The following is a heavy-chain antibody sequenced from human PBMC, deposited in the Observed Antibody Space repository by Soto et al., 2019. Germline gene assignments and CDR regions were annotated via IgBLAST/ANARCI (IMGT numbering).Heavy chain of an antibody. V-gene: IGHV4-30-4*01. D-gene: IGHD3-22*01. CDR3: ARIYDSSGYVDY. J-gene: IGHJ4*02. CDR1: GGSISSGHYY. Sequence: QVQLQESGPGLLEPSQTLALNYTVSGGSISSGHYYWSWIRQPPGKGLEWIGNIYFRGSTYYSPSLKGRGTISVDTSKNQFSLKLSSVTAGDTAVYYCARIYDSSGYVDYWGQGTLVTVSS. CDR2: IYFRGST.